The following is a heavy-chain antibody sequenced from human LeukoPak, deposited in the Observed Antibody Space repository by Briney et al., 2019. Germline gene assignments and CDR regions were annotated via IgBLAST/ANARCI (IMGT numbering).Heavy chain of an antibody. CDR2: INAGNGNT. CDR3: ARGGQQLYFDY. CDR1: GYTFTGYY. D-gene: IGHD6-13*01. J-gene: IGHJ4*02. V-gene: IGHV1-3*01. Sequence: ASVKVSCKASGYTFTGYYMHWVRQAPGQGLEWMGWINAGNGNTKYSQKFQGRVTITRDTSASTAYMELSSLRSEGTAVYYCARGGQQLYFDYWGQGTLVTVSS.